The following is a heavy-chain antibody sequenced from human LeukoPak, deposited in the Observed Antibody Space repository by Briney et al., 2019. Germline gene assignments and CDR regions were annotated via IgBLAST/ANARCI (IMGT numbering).Heavy chain of an antibody. CDR2: INHSGST. CDR1: GGSFSGYY. V-gene: IGHV4-34*01. CDR3: ARDLRYFDWLLSPPYDAFDI. D-gene: IGHD3-9*01. J-gene: IGHJ3*02. Sequence: SETLSLTCAVYGGSFSGYYWSGIRQPPGKGLEWIGEINHSGSTNYNPSLKSRVTISIDTSKNQFSLKLRSVPAADTAVYYCARDLRYFDWLLSPPYDAFDIWGQGTMVTVSS.